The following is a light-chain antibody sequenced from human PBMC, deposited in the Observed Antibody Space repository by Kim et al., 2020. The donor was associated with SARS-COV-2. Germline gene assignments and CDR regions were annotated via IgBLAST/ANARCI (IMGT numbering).Light chain of an antibody. CDR3: CSYAGTYIWL. Sequence: QSALTQPRSVSGSPGQSVTISCTGTSSDIGTYKYVSWYQQHPGKAPKLVIYDVNERPSGVPDRFSGSKSVNTASLTISGLQADDEADYYCCSYAGTYIWLFGGGTQLTVL. J-gene: IGLJ3*02. CDR2: DVN. V-gene: IGLV2-11*01. CDR1: SSDIGTYKY.